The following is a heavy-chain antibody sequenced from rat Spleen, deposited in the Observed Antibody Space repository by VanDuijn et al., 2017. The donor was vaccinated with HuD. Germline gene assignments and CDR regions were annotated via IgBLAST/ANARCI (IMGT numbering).Heavy chain of an antibody. CDR1: GLSLTSNS. V-gene: IGHV2-47*01. Sequence: QVQLTESGPGLVQPSQTLSLTCTVSGLSLTSNSVSWIRQPPGKGLEWMGVIWSHGGMYCNSAIKSRLSISRDTSKSQVFLKMNSLQHEDTAMYFCARGSVFFDYWGQGVMVTVSS. J-gene: IGHJ2*01. CDR3: ARGSVFFDY. CDR2: IWSHGGM.